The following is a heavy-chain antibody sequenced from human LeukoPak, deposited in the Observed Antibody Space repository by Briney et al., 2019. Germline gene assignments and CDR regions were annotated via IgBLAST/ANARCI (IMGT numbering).Heavy chain of an antibody. CDR3: AREYSSGVGFDY. CDR2: IIPILGIA. J-gene: IGHJ4*02. CDR1: GGTFSSYV. D-gene: IGHD6-19*01. V-gene: IGHV1-69*04. Sequence: SVKVSCKASGGTFSSYVISWVRQAPGQGLEWMGRIIPILGIANYAQKFQGRVTITADKSTSTAYMELSSLRSEDTAVYYCAREYSSGVGFDYWGQGTLVTVSS.